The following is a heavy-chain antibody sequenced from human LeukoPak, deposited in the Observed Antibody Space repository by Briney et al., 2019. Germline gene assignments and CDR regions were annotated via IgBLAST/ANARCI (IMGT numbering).Heavy chain of an antibody. J-gene: IGHJ5*02. D-gene: IGHD3-3*01. Sequence: SETLSLTCAVYGGSFSGYYWSWIRQPPGKGLEWIGEINHSGSTNYNPSLQSRVTISVDTSKNQFSLKLSSVTAADTAVYYCARGGSAIFGVVRFNWFDPWGQGTLVTVSS. V-gene: IGHV4-34*01. CDR3: ARGGSAIFGVVRFNWFDP. CDR1: GGSFSGYY. CDR2: INHSGST.